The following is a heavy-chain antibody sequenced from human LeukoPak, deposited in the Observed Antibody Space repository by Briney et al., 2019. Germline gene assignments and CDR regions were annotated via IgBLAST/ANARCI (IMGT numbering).Heavy chain of an antibody. V-gene: IGHV3-74*01. CDR2: ISTDGSST. CDR3: VREYRSSSGRAFDI. D-gene: IGHD6-6*01. J-gene: IGHJ3*02. Sequence: GGSLRLSCAASGFTFSSYWMHWVRQAPGKGLVWVSRISTDGSSTNSADSVKGRFTISRDNAKNTLYLQMNSLRAEDTAVYYCVREYRSSSGRAFDIWGQGTIVTVSS. CDR1: GFTFSSYW.